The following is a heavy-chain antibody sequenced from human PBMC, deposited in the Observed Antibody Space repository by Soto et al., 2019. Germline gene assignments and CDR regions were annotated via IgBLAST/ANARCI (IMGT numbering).Heavy chain of an antibody. V-gene: IGHV1-24*01. J-gene: IGHJ3*02. CDR3: ATDAPGPDAFDI. CDR2: FDPVDGKA. Sequence: ASVKVSCKASGGTFSSYTISWVRQAPGKGLEWMGGFDPVDGKAIYAQKFQGRVTMTEDTSTDTAYMELSSLRSEDTAVYYCATDAPGPDAFDIWGQGTMVTVSS. CDR1: GGTFSSYT.